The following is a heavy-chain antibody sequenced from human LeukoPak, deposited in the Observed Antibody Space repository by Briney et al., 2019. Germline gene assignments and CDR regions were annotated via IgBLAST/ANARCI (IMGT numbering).Heavy chain of an antibody. CDR1: GYTFTSYD. CDR3: ARTRPGRITIFGVVIKGYYGMDV. Sequence: ASVKVSCKASGYTFTSYDINWVRQATGQELEWMGWMNPNSGNTGYAQKFQGRVTMTRNTSISTAYMELSSLRSEDTAVYYCARTRPGRITIFGVVIKGYYGMDVWGQGTTVTVSS. V-gene: IGHV1-8*01. D-gene: IGHD3-3*01. CDR2: MNPNSGNT. J-gene: IGHJ6*02.